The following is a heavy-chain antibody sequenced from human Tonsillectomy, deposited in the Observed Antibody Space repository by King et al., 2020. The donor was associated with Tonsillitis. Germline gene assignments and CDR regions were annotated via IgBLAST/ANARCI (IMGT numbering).Heavy chain of an antibody. V-gene: IGHV3-13*01. Sequence: VQLVESGGGLVQPGGSLRLSCTASGFTFSSYDMHWVRQRTGKGLEWVSVIGSAGDTYYPGSVQGRFPISREDAKNSLYLQMSSLRAEDTAVYYCARSGGSARAYAMAVWGQGTTVTVSS. J-gene: IGHJ6*02. D-gene: IGHD2-15*01. CDR3: ARSGGSARAYAMAV. CDR1: GFTFSSYD. CDR2: IGSAGDT.